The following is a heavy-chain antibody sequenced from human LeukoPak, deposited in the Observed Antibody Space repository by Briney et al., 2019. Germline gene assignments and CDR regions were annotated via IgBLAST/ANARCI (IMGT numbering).Heavy chain of an antibody. J-gene: IGHJ4*02. D-gene: IGHD1-1*01. Sequence: ASVKVSCKVSGYTLTELSMHWVRQAPGTGLEWMGGFDPEDGETIYAQKFQGRVTMTEDTSTDTAYMELSSLRSEDTAVYYCATAPPDDWNHPQFGVTPFDYWGQGTLVTVSS. CDR2: FDPEDGET. CDR3: ATAPPDDWNHPQFGVTPFDY. V-gene: IGHV1-24*01. CDR1: GYTLTELS.